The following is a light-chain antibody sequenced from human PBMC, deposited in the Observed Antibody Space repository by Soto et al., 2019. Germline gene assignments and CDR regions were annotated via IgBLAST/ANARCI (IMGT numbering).Light chain of an antibody. CDR1: QSVSSSY. Sequence: EIVLTQSPGTLSLSPGGRATLSCRASQSVSSSYLAWYQQKPGQAPRLLIYGASSRATGIPDRFSGSGSGTDFTLTISRLEPEDFAVYYCQQYGSSPPYTFVQGTKLEIK. J-gene: IGKJ2*01. V-gene: IGKV3-20*01. CDR3: QQYGSSPPYT. CDR2: GAS.